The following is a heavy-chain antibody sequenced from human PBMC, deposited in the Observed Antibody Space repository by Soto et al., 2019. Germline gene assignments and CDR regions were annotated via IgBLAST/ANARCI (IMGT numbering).Heavy chain of an antibody. Sequence: GGSLRLSCAASGFTFNTFEMSWVRQAPGRGLEWVSFISTDSSRAYYADAVKGRLTISRDNSKHTLYLQMNSLTAEDTAVYACVKGGWLDFWGQGTLVTVSS. CDR2: ISTDSSRA. J-gene: IGHJ5*01. CDR3: VKGGWLDF. CDR1: GFTFNTFE. D-gene: IGHD3-16*01. V-gene: IGHV3-23*01.